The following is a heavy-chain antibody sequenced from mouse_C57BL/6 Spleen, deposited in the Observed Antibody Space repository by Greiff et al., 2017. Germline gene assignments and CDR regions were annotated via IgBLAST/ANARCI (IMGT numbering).Heavy chain of an antibody. Sequence: VQLQESGPELVKPGASVKISCKASGYAFSSSWMNWVKQRPGKGLEWIGRIYPGDGDTNYNGKFKGKATLTADKSSSTAYMQLSSLTSADSAVYFCARGGYIYAMDYWGQGTSVTVSS. V-gene: IGHV1-82*01. CDR3: ARGGYIYAMDY. CDR2: IYPGDGDT. CDR1: GYAFSSSW. D-gene: IGHD2-2*01. J-gene: IGHJ4*01.